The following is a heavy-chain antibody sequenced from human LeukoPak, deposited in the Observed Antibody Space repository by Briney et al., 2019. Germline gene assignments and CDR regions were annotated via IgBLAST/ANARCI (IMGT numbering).Heavy chain of an antibody. J-gene: IGHJ4*02. CDR2: IRYDGSNK. V-gene: IGHV3-30*02. CDR3: AKDRIAYSGSDFYPPDY. Sequence: GGSLRLSCAASGFTFNIYGMHWVRQAPGKGLEWVAFIRYDGSNKYYADSVKGRFTISRDNSKNTLDLQMNSLRVEDTAVYYCAKDRIAYSGSDFYPPDYWGQGTLVTASS. D-gene: IGHD5-12*01. CDR1: GFTFNIYG.